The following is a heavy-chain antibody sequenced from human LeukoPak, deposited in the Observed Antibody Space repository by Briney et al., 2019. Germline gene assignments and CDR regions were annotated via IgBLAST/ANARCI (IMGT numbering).Heavy chain of an antibody. CDR2: ITYDGYYK. CDR1: GFTFTSYG. D-gene: IGHD2-21*01. Sequence: GGSLRLSRAASGFTFTSYGMHWVRQAPGKGLEWVALITYDGYYKYYSDSVKGRFTISSDTSKNTMYLQMNSLRAEDTAVYYCAKDGEGWGQGTLVTVSS. V-gene: IGHV3-30*18. CDR3: AKDGEG. J-gene: IGHJ4*02.